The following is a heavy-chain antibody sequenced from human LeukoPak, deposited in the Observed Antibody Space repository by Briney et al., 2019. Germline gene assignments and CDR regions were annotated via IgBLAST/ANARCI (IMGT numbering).Heavy chain of an antibody. CDR2: IGTAGDT. CDR3: ARDKGAGEFDY. CDR1: GFTFSSYD. Sequence: GGSLRLSCAASGFTFSSYDMHWVRQATGKGLEWVSAIGTAGDTYYPGSVKGRFTISRENAKNSLYLQMNSLRAGDTAMYYCARDKGAGEFDYWGQGTLVTVSS. J-gene: IGHJ4*02. D-gene: IGHD3-16*01. V-gene: IGHV3-13*01.